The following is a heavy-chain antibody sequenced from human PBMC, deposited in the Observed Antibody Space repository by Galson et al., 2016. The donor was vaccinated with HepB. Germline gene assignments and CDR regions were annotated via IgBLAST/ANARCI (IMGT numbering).Heavy chain of an antibody. CDR3: ARSSVMTYFDY. J-gene: IGHJ4*02. CDR1: GGSMSSGASY. D-gene: IGHD3-10*01. V-gene: IGHV4-31*03. CDR2: IYDSANI. Sequence: TLSLTCTVSGGSMSSGASYWSWIRQYPGKGLEWIGFIYDSANIRYNPSLKSRITLSVDTSKNQFSLNLNSVTAADTAVYYCARSSVMTYFDYWGQGTLVTVSS.